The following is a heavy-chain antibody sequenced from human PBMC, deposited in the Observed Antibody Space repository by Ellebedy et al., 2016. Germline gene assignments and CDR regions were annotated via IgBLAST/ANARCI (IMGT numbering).Heavy chain of an antibody. CDR2: IKPGGSEK. Sequence: GESLKISXAASGFSFSRYKMTWVRQAPGKGLEWVANIKPGGSEKYYLDSVEGRFTISRDDAKSAVYLQMTGLRADDTGFYYCARGGIDFDYWGQGALATVSS. CDR3: ARGGIDFDY. CDR1: GFSFSRYK. J-gene: IGHJ4*02. D-gene: IGHD2-21*01. V-gene: IGHV3-7*01.